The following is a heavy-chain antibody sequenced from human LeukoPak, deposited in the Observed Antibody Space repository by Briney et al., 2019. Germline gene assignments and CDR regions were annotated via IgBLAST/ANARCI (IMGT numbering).Heavy chain of an antibody. Sequence: ASVTVSCKASGGTFSSYAISWVRQAPGQGLEWMGRISAYNGNTNYAQKLQGRVTMTTDTSTSTAYMELRSLRSDDTAVYYCARTRSDYGGNPPGYWGQGTLVTVSS. CDR3: ARTRSDYGGNPPGY. CDR2: ISAYNGNT. J-gene: IGHJ4*02. V-gene: IGHV1-18*01. CDR1: GGTFSSYA. D-gene: IGHD4-23*01.